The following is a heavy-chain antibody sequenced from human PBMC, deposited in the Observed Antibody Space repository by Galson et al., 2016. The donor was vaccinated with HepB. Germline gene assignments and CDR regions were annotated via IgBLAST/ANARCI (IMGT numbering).Heavy chain of an antibody. V-gene: IGHV3-48*01. Sequence: SLRPACAASGLMFSGYSMNWVRQAPGKGVERVSYIGSSGSAIYYADSVRGRFIISRDNGKNSLYLQMNSLRGEDTAVYYCSNLGVVATERRPVRRFAPWGQGTLVTVSS. CDR3: SNLGVVATERRPVRRFAP. CDR2: IGSSGSAI. J-gene: IGHJ5*02. CDR1: GLMFSGYS. D-gene: IGHD2-21*01.